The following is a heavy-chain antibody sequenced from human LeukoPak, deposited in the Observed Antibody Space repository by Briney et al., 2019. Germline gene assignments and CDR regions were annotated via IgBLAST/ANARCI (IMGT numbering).Heavy chain of an antibody. CDR3: ARKWAVAGSSYFDY. J-gene: IGHJ4*02. CDR1: GFTFSSNA. CDR2: IKQDGSVQ. Sequence: GGSLRLSCAASGFTFSSNAMSWVRQAPGKGLEWVANIKQDGSVQYYVDSVKGRFTISRDNAKNSLYLQMNSLRAEDTAVYYCARKWAVAGSSYFDYWGQGTLVTVSS. V-gene: IGHV3-7*03. D-gene: IGHD6-19*01.